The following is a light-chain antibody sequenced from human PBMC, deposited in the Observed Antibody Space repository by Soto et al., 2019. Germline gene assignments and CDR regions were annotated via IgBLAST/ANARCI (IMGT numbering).Light chain of an antibody. CDR3: QSYDSNTVV. CDR1: SGAIASNS. J-gene: IGLJ2*01. CDR2: EDN. Sequence: NFMLTQPHSVSESPGKTVIISCTRSSGAIASNSVQWYQQRPGSAPSTVIYEDNQRPSGVPDRFSGSTDGSSNSASLTISGLQTDDEADYYCQSYDSNTVVFGGGTKLTVL. V-gene: IGLV6-57*04.